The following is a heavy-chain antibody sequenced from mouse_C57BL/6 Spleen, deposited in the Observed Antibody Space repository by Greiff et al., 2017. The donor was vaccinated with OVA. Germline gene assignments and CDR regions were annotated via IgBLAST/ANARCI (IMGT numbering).Heavy chain of an antibody. CDR3: ARDSYYCGSSYYAMDY. V-gene: IGHV1-55*01. CDR1: GYTFTSYW. Sequence: QVQLQQPGAELVKPGASVKMSCKASGYTFTSYWITWVKQRPGQGLEWIGDIYPGSGSTNYNEKFKSKATLTVDTSSSTAYMQLSSLTSEDSAVYYCARDSYYCGSSYYAMDYWGQGTSVTVSS. D-gene: IGHD1-1*01. CDR2: IYPGSGST. J-gene: IGHJ4*01.